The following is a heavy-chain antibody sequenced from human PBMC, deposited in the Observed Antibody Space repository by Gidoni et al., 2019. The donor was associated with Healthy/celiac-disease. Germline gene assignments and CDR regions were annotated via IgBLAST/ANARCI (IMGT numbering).Heavy chain of an antibody. CDR3: AKGTYYYGSGTLSYMDV. CDR1: GFTFSRYA. Sequence: EVPLLESGGGLVQHGGSLRLSCAASGFTFSRYAISWVRQAPGQGLEWVASISGRGGSTYYAGSGKGRFTISRDNSKNTLYLQMNSLRAEDTAVYYCAKGTYYYGSGTLSYMDVWGKGTTVTVSS. J-gene: IGHJ6*03. CDR2: ISGRGGST. D-gene: IGHD3-10*01. V-gene: IGHV3-23*01.